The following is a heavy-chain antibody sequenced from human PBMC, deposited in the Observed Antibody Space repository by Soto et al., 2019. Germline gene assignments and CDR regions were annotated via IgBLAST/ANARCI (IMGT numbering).Heavy chain of an antibody. V-gene: IGHV3-23*01. Sequence: PGGSLRLSCAASGFTFSSYAMSWVRQAPGKGLEWVSAISGSGGSTYYADSVKGRFTISRDNSKNTLYLQMNSLRAEDTAVYYCAKDHSYDILTGYDYFDYWGQGTLVTVSS. CDR3: AKDHSYDILTGYDYFDY. CDR2: ISGSGGST. J-gene: IGHJ4*02. D-gene: IGHD3-9*01. CDR1: GFTFSSYA.